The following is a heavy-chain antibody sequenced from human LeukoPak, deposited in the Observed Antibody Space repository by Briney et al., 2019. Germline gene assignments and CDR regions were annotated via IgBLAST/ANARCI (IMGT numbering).Heavy chain of an antibody. D-gene: IGHD5-18*01. V-gene: IGHV1-69*05. CDR2: IIPIFGTA. J-gene: IGHJ5*02. CDR1: GGTFSSYA. CDR3: ARSAANVDTVNWFDP. Sequence: GASVKVSCKASGGTFSSYAISWVRQAPGQGLEWMGGIIPIFGTANYAQKFQGRVTITTDESTSTAYMELSSLRSEDTAVYYCARSAANVDTVNWFDPWGQGTLVTVSS.